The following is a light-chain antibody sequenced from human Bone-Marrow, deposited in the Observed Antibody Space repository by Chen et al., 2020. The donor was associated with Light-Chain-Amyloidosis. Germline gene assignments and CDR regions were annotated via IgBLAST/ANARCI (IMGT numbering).Light chain of an antibody. V-gene: IGLV3-21*02. CDR2: DDS. J-gene: IGLJ3*02. CDR3: QVWDRSSDRPV. Sequence: SYVLTQPSSVSVAPGQTATIACGGNNIGSPSVHWYQQTPGQAPLLVVYDDSGRPSGIPERLSGSNSGNTATLTISRVEAGDEADYYCQVWDRSSDRPVFGGGTELTVL. CDR1: NIGSPS.